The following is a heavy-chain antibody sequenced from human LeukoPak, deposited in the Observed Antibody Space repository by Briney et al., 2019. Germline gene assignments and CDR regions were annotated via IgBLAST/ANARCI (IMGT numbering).Heavy chain of an antibody. J-gene: IGHJ4*02. CDR3: ARHSRSYYGSGSYYFDY. CDR2: IYYTGST. V-gene: IGHV4-39*01. D-gene: IGHD3-10*01. CDR1: GVSLSTCSYH. Sequence: SETLSLTCTVSGVSLSTCSYHWGWIRQPPGKGLEWCGSIYYTGSTYYNPSLKSRVTISVDTSKNQFSLKLSSVTAADTAVYYCARHSRSYYGSGSYYFDYWGQGTLVTVSS.